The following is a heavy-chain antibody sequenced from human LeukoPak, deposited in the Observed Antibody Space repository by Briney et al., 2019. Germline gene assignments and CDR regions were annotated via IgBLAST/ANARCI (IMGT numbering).Heavy chain of an antibody. D-gene: IGHD2-15*01. CDR3: ARGDIVVVVAATPFDY. CDR1: GYKFTGYY. J-gene: IGHJ4*02. V-gene: IGHV1-2*04. Sequence: GASVKVSCKASGYKFTGYYIHWVRQAPGQGLEWMGWISPNSGGTKYAQKFQGWVTMTRDTSISTAYMELGRLRSDDTAVYYCARGDIVVVVAATPFDYWGQGTLVTVSS. CDR2: ISPNSGGT.